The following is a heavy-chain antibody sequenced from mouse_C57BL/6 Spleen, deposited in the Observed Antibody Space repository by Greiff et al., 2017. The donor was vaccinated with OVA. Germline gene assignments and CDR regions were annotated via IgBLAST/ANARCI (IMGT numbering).Heavy chain of an antibody. J-gene: IGHJ2*01. CDR2: ISYDGSN. D-gene: IGHD2-3*01. CDR3: ARVGGYYNFDY. Sequence: EVQLQESGPGLVKPSQSLSLTCSVTGYSITSGYYWNWIRQFPGNKLEWMGYISYDGSNNYNPSLKNRISITRDTSKNQFFLKLNSVTIEDTATYYCARVGGYYNFDYWGQGTTLTVSS. CDR1: GYSITSGYY. V-gene: IGHV3-6*01.